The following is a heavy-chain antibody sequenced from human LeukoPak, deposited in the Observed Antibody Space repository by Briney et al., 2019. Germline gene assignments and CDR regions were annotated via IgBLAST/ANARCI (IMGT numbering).Heavy chain of an antibody. CDR1: GGSISSGDYY. CDR3: ARAKTYYYDSTSFDY. Sequence: PSETLSLTCTVSGGSISSGDYYWSWIRQPPGKGLEWIGYIYYSGSTYYNPSLKSRVTISVDTSKNQFSLKLSSVTAADTAVYYCARAKTYYYDSTSFDYWGQGTLVTVSS. V-gene: IGHV4-30-4*01. J-gene: IGHJ4*02. D-gene: IGHD3-22*01. CDR2: IYYSGST.